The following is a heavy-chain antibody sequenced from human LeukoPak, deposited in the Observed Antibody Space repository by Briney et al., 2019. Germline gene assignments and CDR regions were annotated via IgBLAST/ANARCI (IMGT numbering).Heavy chain of an antibody. D-gene: IGHD2-21*01. CDR2: INPSGGST. CDR3: ARSSYSFTPFDY. J-gene: IGHJ4*02. CDR1: GYTFTSYY. V-gene: IGHV1-46*01. Sequence: ASVKVSCKASGYTFTSYYMHWVRQAPGQGLEWMGIINPSGGSTSYAQKFQGRVTMTRDTSTSTVYMGLSSLRSEDTAVYYCARSSYSFTPFDYWGQGTLVTVSS.